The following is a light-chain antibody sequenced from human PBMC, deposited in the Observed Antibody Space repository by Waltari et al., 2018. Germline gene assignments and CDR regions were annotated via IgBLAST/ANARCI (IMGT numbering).Light chain of an antibody. Sequence: DIQMTQSPSTLSASVGDRVTISCRASQSVGSWLAWYQQKPGKAPKLLIYMASSLESGVPSRFSGSGSGTEFTLTISSLQPDDFATYSCQQYSSFSTFGHGTKLDI. V-gene: IGKV1-5*03. CDR2: MAS. CDR3: QQYSSFST. CDR1: QSVGSW. J-gene: IGKJ2*01.